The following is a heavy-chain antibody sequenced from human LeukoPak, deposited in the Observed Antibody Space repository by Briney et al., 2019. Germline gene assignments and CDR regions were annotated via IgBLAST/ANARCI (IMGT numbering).Heavy chain of an antibody. Sequence: PSETLSLTRTVSGGSISTYYWSWIRQPAGKGLEWIGRIYSSGSTNYNPSLKSRVTMSVDTSKNQFSLKLSSVTAADTAVYYCARHVILNWFDPWGQGTLVTVSS. CDR3: ARHVILNWFDP. CDR2: IYSSGST. D-gene: IGHD2-21*01. J-gene: IGHJ5*02. V-gene: IGHV4-4*07. CDR1: GGSISTYY.